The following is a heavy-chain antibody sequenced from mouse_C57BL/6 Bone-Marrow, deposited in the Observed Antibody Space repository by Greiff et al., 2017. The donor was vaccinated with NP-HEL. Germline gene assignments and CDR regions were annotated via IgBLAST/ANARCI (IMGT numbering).Heavy chain of an antibody. Sequence: DVKLVESGGGLVQPKGSLKLSCAASGFSFNTYAMNWVRQAPGKGLEWVARIRSKSNNYATYYADSVKDRFTISRDDSESMLYLQMNNLKTEDTAMYYCVRHGNYDYPYYAMDYWGQGTSVTVSS. D-gene: IGHD2-4*01. V-gene: IGHV10-1*01. J-gene: IGHJ4*01. CDR3: VRHGNYDYPYYAMDY. CDR2: IRSKSNNYAT. CDR1: GFSFNTYA.